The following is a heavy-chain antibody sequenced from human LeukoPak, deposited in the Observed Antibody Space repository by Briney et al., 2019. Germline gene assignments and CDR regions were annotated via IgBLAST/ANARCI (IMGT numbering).Heavy chain of an antibody. CDR3: TRHGPRRCSGGSCSKGYFDY. V-gene: IGHV4-59*08. J-gene: IGHJ4*02. D-gene: IGHD2-15*01. Sequence: SETLSLTCTVSGASISSFYWSWLRQPPGKGLEWIGYVYDSGSIKYNPSLRSRVTISVDTSKNQFSLNLSSVTAADTAVYYCTRHGPRRCSGGSCSKGYFDYWGQGTLVTVSS. CDR2: VYDSGSI. CDR1: GASISSFY.